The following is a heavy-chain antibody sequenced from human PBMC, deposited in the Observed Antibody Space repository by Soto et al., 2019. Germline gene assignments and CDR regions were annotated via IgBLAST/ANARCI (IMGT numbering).Heavy chain of an antibody. D-gene: IGHD3-10*01. CDR2: IIPIFGTA. J-gene: IGHJ5*02. V-gene: IGHV1-69*13. CDR1: GGTFSSYA. Sequence: SVKVSCKASGGTFSSYAISWVRQAPGQGLEWMGGIIPIFGTANYAQKFQGRVTITADESTSTAYMELSSLRSEDTAVYYCGRDPKRITMVGGVNRNNWFAPWGQGPLVTVPS. CDR3: GRDPKRITMVGGVNRNNWFAP.